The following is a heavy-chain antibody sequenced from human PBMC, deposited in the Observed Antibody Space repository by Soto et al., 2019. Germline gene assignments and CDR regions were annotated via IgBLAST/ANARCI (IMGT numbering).Heavy chain of an antibody. CDR3: ARCDGSATYCFLFAH. CDR1: GFTVRNSY. J-gene: IGHJ4*02. D-gene: IGHD3-10*01. V-gene: IGHV3-66*01. CDR2: IYSGGST. Sequence: PGGSLRLSCAASGFTVRNSYMSWVRQAPGKGLEWVSAIYSGGSTYYADSVKGSFTISRDNSRNTLYLQMNSLRAEDTAVYFCARCDGSATYCFLFAHWGQGT.